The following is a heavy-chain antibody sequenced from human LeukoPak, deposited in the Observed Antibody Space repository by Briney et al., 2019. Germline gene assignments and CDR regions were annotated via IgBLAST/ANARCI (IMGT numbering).Heavy chain of an antibody. V-gene: IGHV4-59*08. D-gene: IGHD3-16*02. CDR1: GGSITSYY. Sequence: SETLSLTCNVSGGSITSYYWIWIRQPPGKGLEWLGDIYYTGRTDYNSSHKSRVTISVDTSKNQFSRKLSSVTAADTAVYYCARASRNDYVWGSSRPYFDYWGQGTLVTVSS. J-gene: IGHJ4*02. CDR2: IYYTGRT. CDR3: ARASRNDYVWGSSRPYFDY.